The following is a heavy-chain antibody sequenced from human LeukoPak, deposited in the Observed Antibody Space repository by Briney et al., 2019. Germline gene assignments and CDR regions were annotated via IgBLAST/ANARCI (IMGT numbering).Heavy chain of an antibody. CDR3: AQWSRYFDY. CDR1: RFTFSTYW. Sequence: GGSLRLSCAASRFTFSTYWMHWVRQAPGKGLEWVSAISGSGYSTYYADSVKGRFTISRDNSKNTLYLQMNSLRAEDTALYFCAQWSRYFDYWGQGTLVTVSS. J-gene: IGHJ4*02. CDR2: ISGSGYST. V-gene: IGHV3-23*01. D-gene: IGHD1-26*01.